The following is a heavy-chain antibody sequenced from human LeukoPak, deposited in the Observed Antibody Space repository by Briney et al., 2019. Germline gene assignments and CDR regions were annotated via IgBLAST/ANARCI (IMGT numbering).Heavy chain of an antibody. CDR2: IYHSGSS. V-gene: IGHV4-4*02. CDR3: AREVSWGPLDS. CDR1: GGSMSSTNW. D-gene: IGHD3-16*01. J-gene: IGHJ5*01. Sequence: PSETLSLPCAVSGGSMSSTNWWSWVRQSPRKGLEWIGEIYHSGSSNYNPSLKSRVTILVDKSKNQFSLKLRSVTAADTAVYYCAREVSWGPLDSWGQGTLVTVSS.